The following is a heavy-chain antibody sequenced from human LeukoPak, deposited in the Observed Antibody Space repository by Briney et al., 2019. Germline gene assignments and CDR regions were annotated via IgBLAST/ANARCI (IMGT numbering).Heavy chain of an antibody. CDR2: IYTSGST. J-gene: IGHJ6*03. D-gene: IGHD3-3*01. CDR1: GGSISSYY. CDR3: ARDQGITIFGVVDYYYYYMDV. Sequence: SETLSLTCTVSGGSISSYYWSWIRQPAGKGLEWIGRIYTSGSTNYNPSLKSRVTMSVDTSKNQFSLKLSSVTAADTAVYYCARDQGITIFGVVDYYYYYMDVWGKGTTVTVSS. V-gene: IGHV4-4*07.